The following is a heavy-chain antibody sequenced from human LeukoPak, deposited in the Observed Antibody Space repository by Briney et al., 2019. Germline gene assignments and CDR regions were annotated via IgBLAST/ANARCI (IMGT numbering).Heavy chain of an antibody. CDR2: ISSSSTI. J-gene: IGHJ4*02. V-gene: IGHV3-48*01. CDR1: GFTFSSYS. Sequence: GGSLRLSCAASGFTFSSYSMNWVRQAPGKGLEWVSYISSSSTIYYADSVKGRFTISRDNAKNSLYLQMNSLRAEDTAVYYCARALSRGYSGYDYGLGYWGQGTLVTVSS. CDR3: ARALSRGYSGYDYGLGY. D-gene: IGHD5-12*01.